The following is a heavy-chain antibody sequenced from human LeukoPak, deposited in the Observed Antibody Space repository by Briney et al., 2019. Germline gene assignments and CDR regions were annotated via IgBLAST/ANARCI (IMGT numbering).Heavy chain of an antibody. Sequence: VKPGGSLRLSCAASVFTFSSYSMNWVRQAPGKGLEWVSSISSSSTYVYYADSVEGRFTISRDNAKHSLYLQMNSLRAEDTAMYYCARLRSSSPDYWGQGTLVTVSS. CDR2: ISSSSTYV. J-gene: IGHJ4*02. D-gene: IGHD6-13*01. CDR1: VFTFSSYS. CDR3: ARLRSSSPDY. V-gene: IGHV3-21*01.